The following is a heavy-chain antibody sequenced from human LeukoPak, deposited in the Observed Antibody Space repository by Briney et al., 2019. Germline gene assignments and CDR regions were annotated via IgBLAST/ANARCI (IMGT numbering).Heavy chain of an antibody. J-gene: IGHJ4*02. V-gene: IGHV3-30*02. CDR3: AKDLFYY. Sequence: PGGSLRLSCAASGLTFSSSGVHWVRQAPGKGLEWVAFIRYDGRNKYYADSVKGRFTISRDNSKNTLYLQMNSLRAEDTAVYYCAKDLFYYWGQGTLVTVSS. CDR1: GLTFSSSG. CDR2: IRYDGRNK.